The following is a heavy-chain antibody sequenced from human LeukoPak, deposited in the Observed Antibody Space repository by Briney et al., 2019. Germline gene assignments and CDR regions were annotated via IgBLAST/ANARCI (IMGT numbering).Heavy chain of an antibody. Sequence: SQTLSLTCAISGDSVSSNSVTWNWVRQSPSRGLEWLGRTYYRSTWYNDYAVSVRGRITANPDTSKNQFSLHLNSVTPEDTAVYYCARRLTQYDCFDPWGQGILVTVSS. D-gene: IGHD2-2*01. CDR2: TYYRSTWYN. J-gene: IGHJ5*02. CDR3: ARRLTQYDCFDP. CDR1: GDSVSSNSVT. V-gene: IGHV6-1*01.